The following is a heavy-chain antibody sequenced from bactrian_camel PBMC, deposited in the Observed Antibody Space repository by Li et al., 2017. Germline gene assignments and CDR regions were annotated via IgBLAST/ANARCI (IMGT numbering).Heavy chain of an antibody. Sequence: HVQLVESGGGSVQIGGSLRLSCAGPGYHYDTYCMGWFRQAPGKEREGVATIDSDGDTAYADSAKGRFTISRDNGKNALYLQLNDLKSEDTAMYYCAKGDARLPTGNKRGQGTQVTVS. V-gene: IGHV3S1*01. J-gene: IGHJ4*01. CDR2: IDSDGDT. D-gene: IGHD6*01. CDR3: AKGDARLPTGNK. CDR1: GYHYDTYC.